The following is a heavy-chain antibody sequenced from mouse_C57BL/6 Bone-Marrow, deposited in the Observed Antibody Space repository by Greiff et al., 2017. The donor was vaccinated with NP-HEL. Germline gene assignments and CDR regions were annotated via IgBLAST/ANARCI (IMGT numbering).Heavy chain of an antibody. Sequence: EVQLQQSGAELVKPGASVKLSCTASGFNIKDYYMHWVKQRTEQGLEWIGRIDPEDGETKYAPKFQGKATITADTSSNTAYLQLSSLTSEDTAVYYCASPLYYDCDDGAYWGQGTLVTVSA. J-gene: IGHJ3*01. D-gene: IGHD2-4*01. CDR1: GFNIKDYY. CDR3: ASPLYYDCDDGAY. V-gene: IGHV14-2*01. CDR2: IDPEDGET.